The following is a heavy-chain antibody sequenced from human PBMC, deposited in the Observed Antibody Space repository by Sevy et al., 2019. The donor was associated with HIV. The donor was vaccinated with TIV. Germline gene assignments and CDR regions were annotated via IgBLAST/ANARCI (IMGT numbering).Heavy chain of an antibody. CDR2: ISYDGDNK. CDR1: GFPFGSYS. CDR3: ARDPTDYPSYYYLYGLDA. Sequence: GGSLRLSCAASGFPFGSYSMHWVRHAAGKGLEWVAVISYDGDNKLYGESVKGRLTILRDNSKRTLYLVMNCLRTEETAVYFCARDPTDYPSYYYLYGLDAWGQGTTVTVSS. D-gene: IGHD4-17*01. V-gene: IGHV3-30*04. J-gene: IGHJ6*02.